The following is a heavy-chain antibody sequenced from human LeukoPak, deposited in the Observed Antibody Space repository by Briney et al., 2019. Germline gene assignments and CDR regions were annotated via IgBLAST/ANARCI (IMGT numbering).Heavy chain of an antibody. CDR3: AKILPDTVTADY. CDR2: ISYDGSNK. Sequence: PVGSLRLSCAASGFTFSSCGMYWVRQAPGKGLEWVAVISYDGSNKYYADSVKGRFTISRDNSKNTLYLQMNSLRAEDTAVYYCAKILPDTVTADYWGQGTLVTVSS. V-gene: IGHV3-30*18. J-gene: IGHJ4*02. D-gene: IGHD4-11*01. CDR1: GFTFSSCG.